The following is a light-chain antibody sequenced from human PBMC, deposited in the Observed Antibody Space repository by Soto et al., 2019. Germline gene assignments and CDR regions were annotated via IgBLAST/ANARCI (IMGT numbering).Light chain of an antibody. V-gene: IGKV3-15*01. Sequence: EIVLTQSPATLSVSPGERATLSCRTSQTISDNLAWYQQRPGQAPRLLIYGASTRATGVPARFSGGGSGTEFTLTISSLHSEDFAVYYCQQYNNWRTFGQGTKVDI. CDR2: GAS. CDR1: QTISDN. J-gene: IGKJ1*01. CDR3: QQYNNWRT.